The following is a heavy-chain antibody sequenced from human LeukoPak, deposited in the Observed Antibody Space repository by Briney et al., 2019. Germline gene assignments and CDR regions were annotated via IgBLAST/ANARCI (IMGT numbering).Heavy chain of an antibody. CDR3: ARVGGAGYSSSWSHWYFDL. CDR2: ISAYNGNT. J-gene: IGHJ2*01. V-gene: IGHV1-18*01. Sequence: ASVKVSCKASGYTFTSYGISWVRQAPGQGLEWMGWISAYNGNTNYAQKLQGRVTMTTDTSTSTAYMEVRSLTSDDTAVYYCARVGGAGYSSSWSHWYFDLWGRGTLVTVSS. CDR1: GYTFTSYG. D-gene: IGHD6-13*01.